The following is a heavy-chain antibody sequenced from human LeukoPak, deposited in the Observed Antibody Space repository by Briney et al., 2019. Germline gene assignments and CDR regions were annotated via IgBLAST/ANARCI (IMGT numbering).Heavy chain of an antibody. CDR3: ARSSGYEYYFDY. J-gene: IGHJ4*02. D-gene: IGHD5-12*01. Sequence: SETLSLTCTVSGGSISSYYWSWIRQPPGKGLEWIGYIYYSGSTNYNPSLKSRVTISVNTSKNQFSLKLSSVTAADTAVYYCARSSGYEYYFDYWGQGTLVTVSS. CDR1: GGSISSYY. CDR2: IYYSGST. V-gene: IGHV4-59*01.